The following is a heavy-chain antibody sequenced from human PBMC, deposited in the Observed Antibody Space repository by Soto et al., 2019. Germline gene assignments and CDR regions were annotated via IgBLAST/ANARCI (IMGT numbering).Heavy chain of an antibody. V-gene: IGHV4-34*01. Sequence: SETLSLTCAVYGGSFSGYYWSWIRQPPGKGLEWIGEINHSGSTNYNPSLKSRVTISVDTSKSQFSLKLSSVTAADTAVYYCARREDYYDSSGYLRPWGQGTLVTVSS. CDR2: INHSGST. J-gene: IGHJ5*02. CDR3: ARREDYYDSSGYLRP. D-gene: IGHD3-22*01. CDR1: GGSFSGYY.